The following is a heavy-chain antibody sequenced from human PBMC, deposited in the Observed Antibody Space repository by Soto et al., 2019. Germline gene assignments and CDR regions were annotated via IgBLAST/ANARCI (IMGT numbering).Heavy chain of an antibody. CDR1: GYTFTSYG. D-gene: IGHD5-12*01. J-gene: IGHJ4*02. V-gene: IGHV1-18*01. Sequence: GASVKVSCKASGYTFTSYGISWVRQAPGQGLEWMGWISAYNGNTNYAQKLQGRVTMTTDTSTSTAYMELRSLRSDDTAVYYCARELVYSGYDFERDYWGQGTLVTVSS. CDR2: ISAYNGNT. CDR3: ARELVYSGYDFERDY.